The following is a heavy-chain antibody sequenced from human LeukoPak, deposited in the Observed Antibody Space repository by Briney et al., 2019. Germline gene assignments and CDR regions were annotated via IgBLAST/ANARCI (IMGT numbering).Heavy chain of an antibody. CDR2: IYTSGST. J-gene: IGHJ4*02. CDR3: ARHEGGRGPLDY. CDR1: GGSISSYY. V-gene: IGHV4-4*09. Sequence: PSETLSLTCTVSGGSISSYYWSWIRQPPGKGLEWIGYIYTSGSTNYNPFLKSRVTISVDTSKNQFSLKLSSVTAADTAVYYCARHEGGRGPLDYWGQGTLVTVSS. D-gene: IGHD3-16*01.